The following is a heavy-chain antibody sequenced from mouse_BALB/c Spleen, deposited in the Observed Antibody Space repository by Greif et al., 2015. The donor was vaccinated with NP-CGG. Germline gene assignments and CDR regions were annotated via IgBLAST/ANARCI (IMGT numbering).Heavy chain of an antibody. Sequence: VKVVDSGPGLVAPSQSLSITCTVSGFSLTSYGVHWVRQPPGKGLEWLGVIWAGGSTSYNSALMSRLSISKDNSKSXVFLKMNSLQTDDTAMYYRAREDGNYVGAMDYWGQGTSVPVSS. D-gene: IGHD2-1*01. J-gene: IGHJ4*01. CDR2: IWAGGST. CDR1: GFSLTSYG. CDR3: AREDGNYVGAMDY. V-gene: IGHV2-9*02.